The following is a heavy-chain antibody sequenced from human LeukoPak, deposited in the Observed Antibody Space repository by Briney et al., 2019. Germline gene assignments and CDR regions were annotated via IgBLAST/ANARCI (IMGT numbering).Heavy chain of an antibody. Sequence: PSETLSLTCTVSGGSISSYYWNWIRQPPGKGLEWIGYIYDSGSTNYNPSLKSRVTISVDTSKNEFSLKLSSVTAADTAVYYCARTTMVRGTYYMDVWGKGTTVTISS. D-gene: IGHD3-10*01. J-gene: IGHJ6*03. CDR2: IYDSGST. V-gene: IGHV4-59*01. CDR1: GGSISSYY. CDR3: ARTTMVRGTYYMDV.